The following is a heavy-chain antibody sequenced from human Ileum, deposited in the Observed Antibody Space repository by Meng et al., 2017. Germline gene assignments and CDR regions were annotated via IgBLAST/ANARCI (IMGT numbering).Heavy chain of an antibody. CDR1: GFTFSSYW. V-gene: IGHV3-7*01. J-gene: IGHJ4*02. Sequence: GGSLRLSCAASGFTFSSYWMSWVRQAPGKGLEWVANIKEDGTEKNYVDSVKGRFTVSRDNAKNSLYLQMNSLRVEDTAVYYCARGGHYYGNFWAQGTLVTGSS. CDR3: ARGGHYYGNF. CDR2: IKEDGTEK. D-gene: IGHD3-10*01.